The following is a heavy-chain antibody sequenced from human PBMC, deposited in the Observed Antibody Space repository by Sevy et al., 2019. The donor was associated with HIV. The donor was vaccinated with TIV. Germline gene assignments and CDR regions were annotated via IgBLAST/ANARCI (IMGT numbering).Heavy chain of an antibody. CDR2: IKSKTDGGTT. J-gene: IGHJ3*02. Sequence: GGSLRLSCAASGFTFSNAWMSWVRQAPGKGLEWVGRIKSKTDGGTTDYAAPVKGRFTISRDGSKNTLYLQMNSLKTEDTAVYYCTTDDYYDSSGYHPPGTFDIWGQGTMVTVSS. CDR3: TTDDYYDSSGYHPPGTFDI. D-gene: IGHD3-22*01. V-gene: IGHV3-15*01. CDR1: GFTFSNAW.